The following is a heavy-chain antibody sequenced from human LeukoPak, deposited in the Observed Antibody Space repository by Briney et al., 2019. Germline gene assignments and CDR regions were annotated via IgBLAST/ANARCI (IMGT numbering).Heavy chain of an antibody. CDR1: GFTFSSYA. CDR2: ITGSGGST. CDR3: ARGVDTAMAKTVFDY. D-gene: IGHD5-18*01. Sequence: GGSLRLSCAASGFTFSSYAMNWVGQAPGKGLEWVSAITGSGGSTYYADSVKGRFTISRDNSKNTLYLQMNSLRAEDTAVYYCARGVDTAMAKTVFDYWGQGTLVTVSS. J-gene: IGHJ4*02. V-gene: IGHV3-23*01.